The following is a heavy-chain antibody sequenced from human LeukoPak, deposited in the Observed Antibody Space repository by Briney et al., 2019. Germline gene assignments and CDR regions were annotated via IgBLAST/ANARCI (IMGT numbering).Heavy chain of an antibody. CDR2: IYQSGSGSS. D-gene: IGHD3-3*01. V-gene: IGHV4-39*01. CDR3: ASTLRFLPYRRFDY. J-gene: IGHJ4*02. Sequence: SETLSLTCSVSGGSIISSNYCWGWIRQPPGKGLEWIGSIYQSGSGSSYFNPSLKSRVTIFGDPSKHQFFLRLSSVTAADTAVYYCASTLRFLPYRRFDYWGQGTLVTPPS. CDR1: GGSIISSNYC.